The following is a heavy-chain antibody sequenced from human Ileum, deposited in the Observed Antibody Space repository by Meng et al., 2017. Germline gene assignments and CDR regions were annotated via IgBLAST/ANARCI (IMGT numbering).Heavy chain of an antibody. CDR1: ACSSTGIDW. D-gene: IGHD6-13*01. Sequence: VRAQGAAPRCMERTAASSVTGALEACSSTGIDWWSWVVQPTGKGPGWIGGIYHSGSTNSNPSLKSRVTISVDKSKNQFSLKLSSVTAADTAVYYCASLGPRTAAGRIYYFDYWGQGTLVTVSS. CDR2: IYHSGST. CDR3: ASLGPRTAAGRIYYFDY. J-gene: IGHJ4*02. V-gene: IGHV4-4*02.